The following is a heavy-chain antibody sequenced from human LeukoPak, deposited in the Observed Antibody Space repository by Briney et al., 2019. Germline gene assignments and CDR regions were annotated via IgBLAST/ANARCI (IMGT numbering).Heavy chain of an antibody. CDR3: ARSIYCSGGSCYELGYYYYMDV. CDR1: GGSISSYY. J-gene: IGHJ6*03. D-gene: IGHD2-15*01. Sequence: SETLSLTCTVSGGSISSYYWSWIRQPPGKGLEWIGYIYYSGSTNYNPSLKSRVTISVDTSKNQFSLKLSSVTAADTAVYYCARSIYCSGGSCYELGYYYYMDVWGKGTTVTVSS. V-gene: IGHV4-59*01. CDR2: IYYSGST.